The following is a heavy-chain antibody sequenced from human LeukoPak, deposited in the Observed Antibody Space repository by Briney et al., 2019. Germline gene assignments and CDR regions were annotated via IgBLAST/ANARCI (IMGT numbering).Heavy chain of an antibody. CDR2: IKQDGSEK. Sequence: GGSLRLSCAASGFTSSSYWMSWVRQAPGKGLEWVANIKQDGSEKYYVDSVKGRFTISRDNAKNSLYLQMNSLRAEDTAVYYCARDPGGDYMDVWGKGTTVTASS. D-gene: IGHD3-10*01. CDR1: GFTSSSYW. CDR3: ARDPGGDYMDV. J-gene: IGHJ6*03. V-gene: IGHV3-7*01.